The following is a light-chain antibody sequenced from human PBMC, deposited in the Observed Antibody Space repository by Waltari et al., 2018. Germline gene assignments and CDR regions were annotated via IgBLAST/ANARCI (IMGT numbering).Light chain of an antibody. CDR2: DVS. V-gene: IGLV2-14*01. J-gene: IGLJ2*01. CDR3: SSHTSNNVVV. Sequence: QSALTQPASVSGSPGQSITISCTGTSSDVGSYDYVSWYQQHPGKAPKVMIYDVSNRPSAVSNRFSGSTSGNTASLTISGLQAEDEADYYCSSHTSNNVVVFGGGTKLTVL. CDR1: SSDVGSYDY.